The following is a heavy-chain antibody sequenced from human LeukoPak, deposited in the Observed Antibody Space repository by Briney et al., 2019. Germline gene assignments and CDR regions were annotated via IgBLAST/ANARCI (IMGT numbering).Heavy chain of an antibody. D-gene: IGHD3-3*01. V-gene: IGHV3-21*01. Sequence: PGGSLGLSCAASGFTFSSYSMNWVRQAPGKGLEWVSSISSSSSYIYYADSVKGRFTISRDNAKNSLYLQMNSLRAEDTAVYYCARGRFLEWLSRFDPWGQGTLVTVSS. J-gene: IGHJ5*02. CDR1: GFTFSSYS. CDR3: ARGRFLEWLSRFDP. CDR2: ISSSSSYI.